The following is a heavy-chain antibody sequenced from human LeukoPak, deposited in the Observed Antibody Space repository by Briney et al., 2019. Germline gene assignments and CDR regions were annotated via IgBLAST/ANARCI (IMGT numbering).Heavy chain of an antibody. CDR3: ARDLTPLGGYSSGWFHFDY. CDR1: GFTFSSYA. D-gene: IGHD6-19*01. J-gene: IGHJ4*02. V-gene: IGHV3-30*04. CDR2: ISYDGSNK. Sequence: GGSLRLSCAASGFTFSSYAMHWVRQAPGKGLEWVAVISYDGSNKYYADSVKGRFTISRDNSKNTLYLQMNSLRAEDTAAYYCARDLTPLGGYSSGWFHFDYWGQGTLVTVSS.